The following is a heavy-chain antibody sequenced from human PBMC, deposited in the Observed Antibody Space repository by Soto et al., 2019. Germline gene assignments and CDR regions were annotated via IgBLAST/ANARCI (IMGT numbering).Heavy chain of an antibody. J-gene: IGHJ4*02. V-gene: IGHV4-59*01. Sequence: QVQLQESGPGLVKPSETLSLTCTVSGGSISSYYWSWIRQPPGKGLEWIGYIYYSGSTNYNPSLKSRVTISVDTSKNQFSLKMSSVTAADTAVYYCARGWRPKYYDFWSGYQHHGYYFDYWGQGTLVTVSS. CDR2: IYYSGST. D-gene: IGHD3-3*01. CDR1: GGSISSYY. CDR3: ARGWRPKYYDFWSGYQHHGYYFDY.